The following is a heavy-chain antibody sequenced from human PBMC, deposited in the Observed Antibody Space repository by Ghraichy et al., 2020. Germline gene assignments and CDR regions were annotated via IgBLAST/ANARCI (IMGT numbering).Heavy chain of an antibody. V-gene: IGHV3-48*02. D-gene: IGHD4-23*01. CDR1: GFTFGSYS. CDR3: ARGSKVVRFFYYDGMDV. CDR2: ITNSSRTT. Sequence: ETLSLTCVGSGFTFGSYSMNWVRQSPGKGLEWVSYITNSSRTTSYGDSVKGRFTISRDNAQNSLYLQMNSLRDEDTAVYYCARGSKVVRFFYYDGMDVWGQGTTVTVSS. J-gene: IGHJ6*02.